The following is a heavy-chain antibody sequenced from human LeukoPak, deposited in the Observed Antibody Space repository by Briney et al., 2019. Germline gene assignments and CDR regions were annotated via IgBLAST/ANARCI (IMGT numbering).Heavy chain of an antibody. Sequence: SETLSLTCTVSSDSVSSSRYYWGWVRQPPGKGLEWIGSIYYGGSTYYNPSLKSRVIISVDTSKSHFSLKLIAVTAADTAVYYCASPPMVRGIMDYFNYGMDVWGQGTTVTVFS. V-gene: IGHV4-39*01. CDR1: SDSVSSSRYY. D-gene: IGHD3-10*01. CDR3: ASPPMVRGIMDYFNYGMDV. CDR2: IYYGGST. J-gene: IGHJ6*02.